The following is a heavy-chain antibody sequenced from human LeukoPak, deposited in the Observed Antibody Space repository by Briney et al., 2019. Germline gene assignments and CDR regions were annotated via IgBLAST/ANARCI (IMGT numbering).Heavy chain of an antibody. D-gene: IGHD1-7*01. Sequence: PGGSLRLSCAASGFTFDDYAMHWVRQAPGKGPEWVSGISWNSGSIGYADSVKGRFTISRDNAKNSLYLQMNSLRPEDTAMYYCTRSGPELGFDYWGQGTRVTVSS. CDR1: GFTFDDYA. CDR2: ISWNSGSI. J-gene: IGHJ4*02. V-gene: IGHV3-9*01. CDR3: TRSGPELGFDY.